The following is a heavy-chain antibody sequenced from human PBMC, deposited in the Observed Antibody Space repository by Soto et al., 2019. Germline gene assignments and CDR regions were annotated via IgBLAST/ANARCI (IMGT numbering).Heavy chain of an antibody. CDR3: ARHAYIPMVRGVPNWFDP. V-gene: IGHV4-39*01. D-gene: IGHD3-10*01. Sequence: SETLSLTCTVSGGSISRSSYYWGWIRQPPGKVLEWIGSIYYSGRTYYNPSLKSRVTISVDTSKNQFSLKLSSVTAAATSVYYCARHAYIPMVRGVPNWFDPWGQGALVTVSS. CDR1: GGSISRSSYY. J-gene: IGHJ5*02. CDR2: IYYSGRT.